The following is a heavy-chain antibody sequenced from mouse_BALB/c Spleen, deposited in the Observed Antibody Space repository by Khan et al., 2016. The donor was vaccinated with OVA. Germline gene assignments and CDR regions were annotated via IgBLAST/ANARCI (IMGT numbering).Heavy chain of an antibody. V-gene: IGHV1-7*01. CDR1: GYTFITYW. Sequence: QIQLVQSGAELAKPGASVKMSCKASGYTFITYWMPWVKQRPGQGLEWIGYIDPSTGYTEYNQKFKDKATLTTDKSSSTAYLQLSRLTSEDSAVYDWARRGLYGFFAYWGQGTLVTVSA. CDR2: IDPSTGYT. D-gene: IGHD2-2*01. CDR3: ARRGLYGFFAY. J-gene: IGHJ3*01.